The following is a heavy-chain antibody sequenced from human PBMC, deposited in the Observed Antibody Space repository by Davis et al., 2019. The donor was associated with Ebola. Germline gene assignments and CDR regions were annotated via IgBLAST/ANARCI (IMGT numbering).Heavy chain of an antibody. CDR3: ARDRSSGWYPYYYYYYGMDV. D-gene: IGHD6-19*01. CDR1: GFTFSGSA. J-gene: IGHJ6*02. Sequence: PGGSLRLSCAASGFTFSGSAMHWVRQASGKGLEWVGRIRSKANSYATAYAASVKGRFTISRDDSKNTAYLQMNSLKTEDTAVYYCARDRSSGWYPYYYYYYGMDVWGQGTTVTVSS. V-gene: IGHV3-73*01. CDR2: IRSKANSYAT.